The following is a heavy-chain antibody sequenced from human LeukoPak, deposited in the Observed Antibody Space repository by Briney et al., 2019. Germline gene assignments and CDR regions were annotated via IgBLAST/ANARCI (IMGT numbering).Heavy chain of an antibody. CDR2: ISGSGGST. D-gene: IGHD3-16*01. CDR1: GFTFSSYA. CDR3: AKGGGVRGGYFDY. V-gene: IGHV3-23*01. J-gene: IGHJ4*02. Sequence: PGGSLRLSCAASGFTFSSYAMSWVRQAPGKGLEWVSAISGSGGSTYYADSVKGRFTISRDNSKNALYMEMNRLRAEDTAVYYCAKGGGVRGGYFDYWGQGTLVTVSS.